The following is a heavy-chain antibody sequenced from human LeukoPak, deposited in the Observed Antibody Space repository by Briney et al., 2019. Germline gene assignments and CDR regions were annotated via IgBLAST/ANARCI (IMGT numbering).Heavy chain of an antibody. CDR1: GGSISSSSYY. V-gene: IGHV4-39*07. CDR2: IYYSGST. J-gene: IGHJ6*03. Sequence: SETLSLTCTVSGGSISSSSYYWGWIRQPPGKGLEWIGSIYYSGSTYYNPSLKSRVTISVDTSKNQFSLKLSSVTAADTAIYYCARAPQDHYYYMDVWGKGTTVTVSS. CDR3: ARAPQDHYYYMDV.